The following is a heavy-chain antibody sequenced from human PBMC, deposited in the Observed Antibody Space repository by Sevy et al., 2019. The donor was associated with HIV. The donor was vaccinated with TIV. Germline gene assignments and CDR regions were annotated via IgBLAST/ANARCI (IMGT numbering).Heavy chain of an antibody. Sequence: GGSLRLSCAASGFTFSKYSMSWVRQPPGKGLEWVSTLSFACGEINHADSVKGRFTISRDNSKNSLYLQMNNLRAEDTAVYYCAREGCTKPHDYWGQGTLVTVSS. D-gene: IGHD2-8*01. CDR2: LSFACGEI. V-gene: IGHV3-23*01. CDR1: GFTFSKYS. J-gene: IGHJ4*02. CDR3: AREGCTKPHDY.